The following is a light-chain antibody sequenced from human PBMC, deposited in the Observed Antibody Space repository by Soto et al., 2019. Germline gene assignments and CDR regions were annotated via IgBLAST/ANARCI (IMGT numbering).Light chain of an antibody. CDR2: DVS. CDR1: SSDVGGYNY. CDR3: SSYTISSTRV. J-gene: IGLJ2*01. Sequence: QSVLTQPASVSGSPGQSITISCTGTSSDVGGYNYVSCYQQHPGKAPKLMIYDVSNRPSGVSNRFSGSKSGNTASLTISGLQAEDEADYYCSSYTISSTRVFGGGTKLTVL. V-gene: IGLV2-14*01.